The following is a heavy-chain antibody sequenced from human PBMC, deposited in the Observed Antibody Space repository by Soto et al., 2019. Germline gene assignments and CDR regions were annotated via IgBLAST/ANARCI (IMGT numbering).Heavy chain of an antibody. J-gene: IGHJ3*01. CDR3: ARLTVEGYAFVF. V-gene: IGHV4-30-4*01. CDR2: IYYSGTT. Sequence: SETLSLTCTVSGGSVSSGDYYWSWIRQPPGKGLEWIAYIYYSGTTYYNSSLKSRVTISVDTSKSQFSLKLPSVTAADTAVYYCARLTVEGYAFVFWGQGTMVTVSS. D-gene: IGHD3-22*01. CDR1: GGSVSSGDYY.